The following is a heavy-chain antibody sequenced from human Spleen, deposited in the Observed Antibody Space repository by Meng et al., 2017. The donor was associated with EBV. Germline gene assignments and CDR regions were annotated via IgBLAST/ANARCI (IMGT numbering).Heavy chain of an antibody. CDR2: TYYRSKWFN. CDR3: ARDGDHATSSRRYFDS. CDR1: GDSVSRDSAN. V-gene: IGHV6-1*01. J-gene: IGHJ4*02. Sequence: QVQLQQSGPGLVKPSQTLSLTCAIPGDSVSRDSANWNWIRQSPSRGLEWLGRTYYRSKWFNDYAVSVKSRLIITPDTAKNQFSLQLNSVTPEDTAVYYCARDGDHATSSRRYFDSRGQGTLVTVSA. D-gene: IGHD6-6*01.